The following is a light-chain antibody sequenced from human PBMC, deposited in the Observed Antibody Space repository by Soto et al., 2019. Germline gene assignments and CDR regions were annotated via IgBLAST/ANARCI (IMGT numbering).Light chain of an antibody. CDR2: AAS. J-gene: IGKJ1*01. CDR1: QGISNF. Sequence: DIQMTQSPSSLSASVGDRVTITCRASQGISNFLAWHQQKPGKVPKLLIYAASTLQSGVPSRFSGSGSGTDFTLTITSLQPEDVANYYCQKYNSAPWTFGQGTKVEIK. V-gene: IGKV1-27*01. CDR3: QKYNSAPWT.